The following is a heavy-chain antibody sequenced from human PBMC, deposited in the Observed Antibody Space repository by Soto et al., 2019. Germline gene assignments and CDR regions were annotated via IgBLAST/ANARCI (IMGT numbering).Heavy chain of an antibody. J-gene: IGHJ4*02. V-gene: IGHV3-7*01. CDR1: GITFSSYW. D-gene: IGHD2-2*01. CDR2: IKTDGSEK. CDR3: ARESGSCSNTSYCFNY. Sequence: PGGSLRLSCTASGITFSSYWMSWVRRAPGKGLEWVANIKTDGSEKYYVDSVKGRFTISRDNAKNSPYLEMNSLRAEDTAVYYYARESGSCSNTSYCFNYWGQGTLVTVSS.